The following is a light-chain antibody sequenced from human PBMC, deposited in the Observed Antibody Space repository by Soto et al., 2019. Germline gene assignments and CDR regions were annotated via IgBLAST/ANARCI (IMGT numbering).Light chain of an antibody. CDR1: SSNIGNNY. J-gene: IGLJ1*01. Sequence: QSVLTQPPSVSAAPGQKVTISCSGSSSNIGNNYVSWYQQLPGTAPKLLIYGNNKQPSGIPDRFSGSKSGTSATLGITGLQTGDEADYYCGTWDSSLSARVFGTGTKVTVL. CDR3: GTWDSSLSARV. V-gene: IGLV1-51*02. CDR2: GNN.